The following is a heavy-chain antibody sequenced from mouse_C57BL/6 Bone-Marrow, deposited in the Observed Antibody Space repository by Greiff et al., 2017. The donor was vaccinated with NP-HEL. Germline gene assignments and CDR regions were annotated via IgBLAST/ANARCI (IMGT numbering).Heavy chain of an antibody. CDR1: GFSFNTYA. V-gene: IGHV10-1*01. CDR2: IRSKSNNYAT. CDR3: VRGNFFAY. Sequence: DVKLVESGGGLVQPKGSLKLSCAASGFSFNTYAMNWVRQAPGKGLEWVARIRSKSNNYATYYADSVKDRFTISRDDSESMLYLQMNNLKTEDTAMYYCVRGNFFAYWGQGTLVTVSA. J-gene: IGHJ3*01.